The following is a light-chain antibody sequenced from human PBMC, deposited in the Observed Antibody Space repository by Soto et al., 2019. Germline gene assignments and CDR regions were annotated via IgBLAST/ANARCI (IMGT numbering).Light chain of an antibody. CDR1: QSVSSY. Sequence: EIVLTQSPATLSLSPGERATLSCRASQSVSSYLAWYQQKPGQAPRLLIYDASNRATGIPARFSGSGSGTDSTLTISSLEPEDFAVYYCQQRSNWFPLPFGGGTKVDIK. V-gene: IGKV3-11*01. CDR3: QQRSNWFPLP. J-gene: IGKJ4*01. CDR2: DAS.